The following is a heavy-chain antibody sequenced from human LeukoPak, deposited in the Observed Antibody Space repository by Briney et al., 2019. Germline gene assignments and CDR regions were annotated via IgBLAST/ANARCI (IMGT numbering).Heavy chain of an antibody. Sequence: ASVKVSCKASGGTFSSHAISWVRQAPGQGLEWMGGIIPIFGTVKYAQKFQGRVTITADESTSTAYMELSSLRSEDTAVYYCARLCSIRWCLHDWFDPWGQGTLVTVSS. V-gene: IGHV1-69*13. J-gene: IGHJ5*02. D-gene: IGHD2-21*01. CDR2: IIPIFGTV. CDR3: ARLCSIRWCLHDWFDP. CDR1: GGTFSSHA.